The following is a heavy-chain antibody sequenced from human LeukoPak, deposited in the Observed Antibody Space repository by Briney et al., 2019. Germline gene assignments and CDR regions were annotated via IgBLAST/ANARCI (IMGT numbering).Heavy chain of an antibody. CDR3: ARDSPPYCGGDCYPDY. CDR1: GGTFSSYA. D-gene: IGHD2-21*02. Sequence: GASVKVSCKASGGTFSSYAISWVRQAPGQGLEWMGRIIPIFGIANYAQKFQGRVTITADKSTSTAYMELSSLRSEDTAVYSCARDSPPYCGGDCYPDYWGQGTLVTVSS. CDR2: IIPIFGIA. J-gene: IGHJ4*02. V-gene: IGHV1-69*04.